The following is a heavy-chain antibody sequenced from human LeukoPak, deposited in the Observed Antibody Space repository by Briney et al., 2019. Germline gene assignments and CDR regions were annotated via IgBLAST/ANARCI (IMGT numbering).Heavy chain of an antibody. V-gene: IGHV4-59*08. J-gene: IGHJ4*02. CDR2: IYSSGST. D-gene: IGHD3-10*01. Sequence: SETLSLTCTVSGGSISSNYWSWIRQPPGKGLEWIGYIYSSGSTNYNPSLKSRVTISVDTSKNQFSLRLSSVTAADTAVYYCAGHRRGVGLNYFDYWGQGTLVTVSS. CDR1: GGSISSNY. CDR3: AGHRRGVGLNYFDY.